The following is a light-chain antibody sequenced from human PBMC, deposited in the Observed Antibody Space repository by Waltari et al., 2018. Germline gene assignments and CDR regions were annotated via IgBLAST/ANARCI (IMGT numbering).Light chain of an antibody. CDR3: QQSYSAPPT. Sequence: DIQMTQPRSYLSASVGARLTITCRASQTISDYLNWYQHKPGTAPNLLIYAASSLQSGVPSRFSGSGSGTDFTLTISSLQPEDFATYYCQQSYSAPPTFGQGTKVEIK. CDR2: AAS. CDR1: QTISDY. V-gene: IGKV1-39*01. J-gene: IGKJ1*01.